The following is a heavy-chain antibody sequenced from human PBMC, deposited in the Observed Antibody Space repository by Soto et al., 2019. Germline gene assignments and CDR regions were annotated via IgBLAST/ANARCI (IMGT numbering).Heavy chain of an antibody. V-gene: IGHV4-59*11. Sequence: SETLSLTCTLSGGAINDHYWSFIRQPPGKGLEWIGYIYYNGNTNYNPSLERRVTISVDRSRNQFSLRLTSLTAADTAVYYSARVRTGYFDYWGRGALVTVS. CDR3: ARVRTGYFDY. CDR2: IYYNGNT. J-gene: IGHJ4*02. D-gene: IGHD3-9*01. CDR1: GGAINDHY.